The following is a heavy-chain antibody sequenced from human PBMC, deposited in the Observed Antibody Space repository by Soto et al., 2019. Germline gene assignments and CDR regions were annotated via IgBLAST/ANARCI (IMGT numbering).Heavy chain of an antibody. V-gene: IGHV4-30-4*01. CDR3: AREGGESSDGLYYIDT. CDR1: GGSTSSDNY. J-gene: IGHJ4*02. Sequence: SETLSLTCTVSGGSTSSDNYWSWIRQPPGKGLEWIGHIYYSGNTDYNPPLKSRLAISIDTSKNQFSLKLSSVTAADTAVYFCAREGGESSDGLYYIDTWRQESLVTVSS. CDR2: IYYSGNT. D-gene: IGHD3-16*01.